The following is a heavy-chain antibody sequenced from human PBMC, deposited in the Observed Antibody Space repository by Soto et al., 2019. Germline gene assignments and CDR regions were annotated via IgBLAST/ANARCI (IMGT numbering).Heavy chain of an antibody. V-gene: IGHV3-23*01. D-gene: IGHD6-19*01. CDR2: ISGSGGST. CDR1: GFTFSSYA. CDR3: ARVKPLAGKTIDY. Sequence: GGSLRLSCAASGFTFSSYAMSWVRQAPGKGLEWVSAISGSGGSTYYADSVKGRFTISRDNSKNTLYLQMNSPRAEDTAVYYCARVKPLAGKTIDYRGKGILVTVSS. J-gene: IGHJ4*02.